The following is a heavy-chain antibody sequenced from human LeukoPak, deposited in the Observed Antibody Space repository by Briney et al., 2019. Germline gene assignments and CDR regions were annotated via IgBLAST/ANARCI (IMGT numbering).Heavy chain of an antibody. J-gene: IGHJ4*02. Sequence: PSETLSLTCTVSGGSISNYYWSWIRQPPGKGLEWIGYISYSGNTNYNPSLQSRVTISVDTSKNQFSLRLTSVTAADTAVYYCARSGGYASGLAYWGQGTLVIVSS. D-gene: IGHD5-12*01. CDR2: ISYSGNT. CDR1: GGSISNYY. CDR3: ARSGGYASGLAY. V-gene: IGHV4-59*01.